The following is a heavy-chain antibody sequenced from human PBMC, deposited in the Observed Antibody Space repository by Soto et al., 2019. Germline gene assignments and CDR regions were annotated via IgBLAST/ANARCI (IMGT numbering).Heavy chain of an antibody. CDR3: ARDFRNMRAYCGGDCYSDLDV. CDR1: GGTFSSYA. J-gene: IGHJ6*02. CDR2: IIPIFGTA. Sequence: SVKVSCKASGGTFSSYAISWVRQAPGQGXEWMGGIIPIFGTANYAQKFQGRDTITADKSTSTAYMELSSLRSEDTAVYYCARDFRNMRAYCGGDCYSDLDVWGQGTTVTVFS. V-gene: IGHV1-69*06. D-gene: IGHD2-21*02.